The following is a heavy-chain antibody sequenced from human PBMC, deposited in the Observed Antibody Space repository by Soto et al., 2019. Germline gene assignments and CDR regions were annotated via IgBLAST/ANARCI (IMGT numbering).Heavy chain of an antibody. D-gene: IGHD5-18*01. Sequence: QVQLVESGGCLVQPGGSLRLSCAASGFTFSDYYMSWIRQAPGKGLEWVSYISSSSSYTNYADSVKGRFTISRDNAKNSLYLQMNSLRAEDTAVYYCARDAAMASYFDYWGQGTLVTVSS. V-gene: IGHV3-11*06. J-gene: IGHJ4*02. CDR1: GFTFSDYY. CDR3: ARDAAMASYFDY. CDR2: ISSSSSYT.